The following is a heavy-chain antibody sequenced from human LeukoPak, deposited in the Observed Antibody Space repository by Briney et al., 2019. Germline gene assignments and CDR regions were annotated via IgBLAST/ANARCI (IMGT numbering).Heavy chain of an antibody. CDR1: GYSFANYW. V-gene: IGHV5-51*01. CDR2: IYPGDSDA. CDR3: ARVVEMATKRGFFDY. Sequence: GESLKISCKGSGYSFANYWIGWVRQMPGKGLEWMGIIYPGDSDARYSPSFQGQVTISADKFISTAYLRWSSLKASDTAIYYCARVVEMATKRGFFDYWGQGTRVTVSS. J-gene: IGHJ4*02. D-gene: IGHD5-24*01.